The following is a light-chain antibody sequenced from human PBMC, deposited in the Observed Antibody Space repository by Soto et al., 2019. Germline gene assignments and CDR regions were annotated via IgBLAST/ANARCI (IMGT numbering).Light chain of an antibody. CDR2: SSN. V-gene: IGLV1-44*01. CDR3: AAWDDSLNGRV. CDR1: RSNIGSNT. J-gene: IGLJ1*01. Sequence: QSVLTQPPSASGTPGQRITISCSGSRSNIGSNTLNWYQQLPGTAPKLLIYSSNQRPSGVSDRFSGSKSGTSASLAISGLQSEDEADYYCAAWDDSLNGRVFGTGTKLTVL.